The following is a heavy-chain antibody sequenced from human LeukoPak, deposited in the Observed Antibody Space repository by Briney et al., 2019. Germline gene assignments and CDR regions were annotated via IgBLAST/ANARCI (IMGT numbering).Heavy chain of an antibody. CDR1: GGTFSSYA. D-gene: IGHD6-19*01. J-gene: IGHJ4*02. CDR3: ARAQIGYSSGWYETAGGWHFDY. V-gene: IGHV1-69*05. CDR2: IIPIFGTA. Sequence: SVKVSCKASGGTFSSYAISWVRQAPGQGLEWMGGIIPIFGTANYAQKFQGRVTITTGESTGTAYMELSSLRSEDKAVYYCARAQIGYSSGWYETAGGWHFDYWGQGTLVTVSS.